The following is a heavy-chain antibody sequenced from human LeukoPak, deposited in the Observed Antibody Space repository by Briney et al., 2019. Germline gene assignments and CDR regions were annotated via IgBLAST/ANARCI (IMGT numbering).Heavy chain of an antibody. CDR2: ISGSGGST. Sequence: GGSLRLSCAASGFTFNSYAMSWVRQAPGKGLEWVSAISGSGGSTYYADSVKGRFTISRDNSKNSLYLQMNSLRAEDTALYYCAGGSGSYAPFDYWGQGTLVTVSS. CDR3: AGGSGSYAPFDY. V-gene: IGHV3-23*01. J-gene: IGHJ4*02. CDR1: GFTFNSYA. D-gene: IGHD1-26*01.